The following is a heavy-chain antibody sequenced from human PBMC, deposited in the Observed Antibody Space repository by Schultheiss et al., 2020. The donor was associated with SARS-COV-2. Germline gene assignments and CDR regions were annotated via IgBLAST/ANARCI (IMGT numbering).Heavy chain of an antibody. CDR2: INHSGST. V-gene: IGHV4-34*01. CDR1: GYSISSGYY. CDR3: ARGVVAAFDI. J-gene: IGHJ3*02. D-gene: IGHD2-15*01. Sequence: SETLSLTCAVSGYSISSGYYWSWIRQPPGKGLEWIGEINHSGSTNYNPSLKSRVTISVDTSKNQFSLKLSSVTAADTAVYYCARGVVAAFDIWGQGTMVTVSS.